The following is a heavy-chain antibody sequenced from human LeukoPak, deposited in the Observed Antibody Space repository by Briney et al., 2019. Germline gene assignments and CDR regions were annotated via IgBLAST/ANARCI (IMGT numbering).Heavy chain of an antibody. CDR1: GYTFTSYY. CDR3: ARVSVGASYYYYYMDV. CDR2: INPSGGST. J-gene: IGHJ6*03. D-gene: IGHD1-26*01. Sequence: ASVKVSCKASGYTFTSYYMHWVRQAPGQGLEWMGIINPSGGSTSYAQKFQGRVTMTRDTSTSTVYMELSSLRSEDTAVYYCARVSVGASYYYYYMDVWGKGTTVTVSS. V-gene: IGHV1-46*01.